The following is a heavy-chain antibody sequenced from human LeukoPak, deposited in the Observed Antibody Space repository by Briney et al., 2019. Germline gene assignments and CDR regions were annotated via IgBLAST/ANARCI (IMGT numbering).Heavy chain of an antibody. CDR3: AKGKARALDY. CDR2: ISYDGSNK. V-gene: IGHV3-30*18. D-gene: IGHD6-6*01. Sequence: GSLRLSCAASGFTVSSNYMSWVRQAPGKGLEWVAVISYDGSNKYYADSVKGRFTISRDNSKNTLYLQMNSLRAEDTAVYYCAKGKARALDYWGQGTLVTVSS. CDR1: GFTVSSNY. J-gene: IGHJ4*02.